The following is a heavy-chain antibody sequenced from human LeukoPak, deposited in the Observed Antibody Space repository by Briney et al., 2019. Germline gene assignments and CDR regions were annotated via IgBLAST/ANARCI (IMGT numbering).Heavy chain of an antibody. Sequence: PGGSLRLSCAASGFTFSSYWMSWVRQAPGKGLEWVANIKQDGSEKYYVDSVKGRFTISRDNAKNSLYLQMNSLRAEDTAVYYCAKGGTSRWPANLLVSWYFDLWGRGTLVTVSS. CDR2: IKQDGSEK. D-gene: IGHD1-7*01. J-gene: IGHJ2*01. CDR3: AKGGTSRWPANLLVSWYFDL. CDR1: GFTFSSYW. V-gene: IGHV3-7*03.